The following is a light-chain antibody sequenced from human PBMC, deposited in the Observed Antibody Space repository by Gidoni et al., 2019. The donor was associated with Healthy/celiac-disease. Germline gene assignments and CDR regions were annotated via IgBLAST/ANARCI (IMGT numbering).Light chain of an antibody. CDR1: QSLLHSNGYNY. Sequence: DIVMTQSPLSLPVTPGEPAFISCRSSQSLLHSNGYNYLDWYLQKPGQSPQLLIYLGCNRASGVPDRFSGSGSGTDFTLKISRVEAEDVGVYYCMQALQTPWTFGQGTKVEIK. CDR3: MQALQTPWT. CDR2: LGC. J-gene: IGKJ1*01. V-gene: IGKV2-28*01.